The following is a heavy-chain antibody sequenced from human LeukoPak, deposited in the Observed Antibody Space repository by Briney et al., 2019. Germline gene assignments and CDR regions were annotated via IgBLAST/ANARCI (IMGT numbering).Heavy chain of an antibody. Sequence: PGGSLRLSCAASGFTFSSYEMNWVRQAPGKGLEWVSYISSSGSTIYYADSVKGRFTISRDNAKNSLYLQMNSLRAKDTAVYYCASLWFGELSWGQGTLVTVSS. CDR1: GFTFSSYE. CDR2: ISSSGSTI. V-gene: IGHV3-48*03. CDR3: ASLWFGELS. D-gene: IGHD3-10*01. J-gene: IGHJ4*02.